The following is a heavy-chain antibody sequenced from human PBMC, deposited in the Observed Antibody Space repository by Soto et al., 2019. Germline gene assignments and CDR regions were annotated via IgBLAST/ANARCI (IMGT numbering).Heavy chain of an antibody. D-gene: IGHD2-8*02. CDR1: GGSFSGYS. Sequence: QVQLQQWGAGLLKPSETLSLTCAVYGGSFSGYSWTWIRQPPGTGLEWIGEINHSGSTNYNPSLKSRATISVDTSKNQFSLKLTSVTAADTALYYCARDKITGLFDYWGQGTLVTVSS. V-gene: IGHV4-34*01. J-gene: IGHJ4*02. CDR3: ARDKITGLFDY. CDR2: INHSGST.